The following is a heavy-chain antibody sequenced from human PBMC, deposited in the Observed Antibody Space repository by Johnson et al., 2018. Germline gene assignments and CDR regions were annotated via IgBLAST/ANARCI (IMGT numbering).Heavy chain of an antibody. CDR3: AKEPSGDGGAFHI. CDR1: GFTFSGSA. J-gene: IGHJ3*02. Sequence: VQLVQSGGGVVQPGRSLRLSCAASGFTFSGSAMHWVRQAPGKGREWVAAISYDENNKYYSDSLRGGFTISRDNSKNTLYLQMNSLRAEDTAVFYGAKEPSGDGGAFHIWGQGTMVTVAS. V-gene: IGHV3-30-3*01. CDR2: ISYDENNK. D-gene: IGHD4-17*01.